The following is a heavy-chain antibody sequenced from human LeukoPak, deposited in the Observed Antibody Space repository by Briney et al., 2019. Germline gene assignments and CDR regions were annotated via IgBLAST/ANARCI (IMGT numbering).Heavy chain of an antibody. Sequence: GGSLRLSCAASGFTFSSYSMNWVRQAPGKGLEWVSSISSSSSYIYYADSVKGRFTISRDNAKNSLYLQMNSLRAEDTAVYYCARGSSCWYGNYAFDIWGQGKMVNVSS. J-gene: IGHJ3*02. CDR1: GFTFSSYS. V-gene: IGHV3-21*01. D-gene: IGHD6-19*01. CDR2: ISSSSSYI. CDR3: ARGSSCWYGNYAFDI.